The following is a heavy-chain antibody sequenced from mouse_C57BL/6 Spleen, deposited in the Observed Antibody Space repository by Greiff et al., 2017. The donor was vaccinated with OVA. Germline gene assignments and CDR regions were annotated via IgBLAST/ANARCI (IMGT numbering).Heavy chain of an antibody. CDR3: ARSLITTVKTYWYFDV. V-gene: IGHV1-18*01. D-gene: IGHD1-1*01. Sequence: EVQLQQSGPELVKPGASVKIPCKASGYTFTDYNMDWVKQSHGKSLEWIGDINPNNGGTIYNQKFKGKATLTVDKSSSTAYMELRSLTSEDTAVYYCARSLITTVKTYWYFDVWGTGTTVTVSS. CDR2: INPNNGGT. J-gene: IGHJ1*03. CDR1: GYTFTDYN.